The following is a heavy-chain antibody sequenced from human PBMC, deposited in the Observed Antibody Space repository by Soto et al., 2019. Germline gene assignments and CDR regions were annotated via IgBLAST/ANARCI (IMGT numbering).Heavy chain of an antibody. J-gene: IGHJ4*02. V-gene: IGHV3-23*01. Sequence: HPGGSLRLSCAASGFTFSSYAMSWVRQAPGKGLEWVSAISGSGGSTYYADSVKGRFTISRDNSKNTLYLQMNSLRAEDTAVYYCAKVHKGLYSSGSYGAGDYWGQGTLVTVSS. D-gene: IGHD6-19*01. CDR1: GFTFSSYA. CDR2: ISGSGGST. CDR3: AKVHKGLYSSGSYGAGDY.